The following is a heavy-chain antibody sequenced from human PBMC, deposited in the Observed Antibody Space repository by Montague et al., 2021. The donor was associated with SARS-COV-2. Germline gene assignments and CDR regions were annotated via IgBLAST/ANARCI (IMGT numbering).Heavy chain of an antibody. V-gene: IGHV4-34*01. Sequence: SETLSLTCAVSGGSFSGYFWSWIRQPPGEGLEWIGEINHTGSTKHNPSLKSRVTISVDTSKNQFSLKVTSMTAADTAIYYCARLGDGVVPAPILGVGPFYSYYYMDVWGKGTTVTVSS. CDR3: ARLGDGVVPAPILGVGPFYSYYYMDV. D-gene: IGHD2-2*02. J-gene: IGHJ6*03. CDR2: INHTGST. CDR1: GGSFSGYF.